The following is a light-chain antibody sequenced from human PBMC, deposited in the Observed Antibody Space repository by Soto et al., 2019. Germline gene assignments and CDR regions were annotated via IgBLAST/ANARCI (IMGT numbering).Light chain of an antibody. Sequence: QSALTQPRSVSGSPGQSVTISCSNDVGGDHYVSWYQQYPGKAPKLIIYDVYKRPSGVPDRFSGSKSGNTASLTISGLQAEDEADYYCCSYAASYTLDVIFGGGTKVTVL. CDR2: DVY. CDR3: CSYAASYTLDVI. V-gene: IGLV2-11*01. J-gene: IGLJ2*01. CDR1: DVGGDHY.